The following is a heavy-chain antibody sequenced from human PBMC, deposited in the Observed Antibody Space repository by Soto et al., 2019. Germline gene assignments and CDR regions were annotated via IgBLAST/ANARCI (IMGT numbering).Heavy chain of an antibody. CDR2: ISSSSSSI. J-gene: IGHJ5*02. CDR3: ARADYYDSSAYYFSGWFDP. V-gene: IGHV3-21*01. Sequence: GRSLRLSCAASGFTFSAYNMNWVRQAPGKGLEWVSSISSSSSSIYYADSVKGRFTISRDNAKTSLYLQMNSLRAEDTAVYYCARADYYDSSAYYFSGWFDPWGQGTLVTVSS. D-gene: IGHD3-22*01. CDR1: GFTFSAYN.